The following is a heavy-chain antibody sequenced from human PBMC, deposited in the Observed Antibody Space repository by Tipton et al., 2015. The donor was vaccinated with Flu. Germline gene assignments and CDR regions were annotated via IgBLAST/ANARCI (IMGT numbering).Heavy chain of an antibody. CDR3: TTAGNGYSDGPKYYYYYYGMDV. CDR1: GFTFTNAW. Sequence: LTCAASGFTFTNAWMSWVRQAPGKGLEWVGRIKSTTEGGTTDYAAPVKGRFTISRDDSKNTLYLQMNSLKTEDTAVYYCTTAGNGYSDGPKYYYYYYGMDVWGQGTTVTVSS. V-gene: IGHV3-15*01. D-gene: IGHD5-18*01. J-gene: IGHJ6*02. CDR2: IKSTTEGGTT.